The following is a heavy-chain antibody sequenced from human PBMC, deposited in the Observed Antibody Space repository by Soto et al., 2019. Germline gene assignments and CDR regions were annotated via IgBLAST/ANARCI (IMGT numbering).Heavy chain of an antibody. J-gene: IGHJ4*02. V-gene: IGHV1-3*01. CDR3: ARDAIAAAGKNPY. CDR1: GYTFSNFA. Sequence: ASVKVSCKASGYTFSNFAMRWVRQAPGQRLEWMGWINAGNWNTKYSQKFQGRVTMTTDTSTSTAYMELRSLISDDTAVYYCARDAIAAAGKNPYWGQGTLVTVSS. CDR2: INAGNWNT. D-gene: IGHD6-13*01.